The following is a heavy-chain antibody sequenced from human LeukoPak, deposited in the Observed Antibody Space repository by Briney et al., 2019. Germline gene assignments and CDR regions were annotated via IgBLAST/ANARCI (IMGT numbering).Heavy chain of an antibody. Sequence: PGGTQIRSCAASCFAFSNFWTSLVRQAPGNGLNWMANIDPDGSETQYVGSVKGRFTASRDHAKNSLYLQMNSLRAEDTAIYYCARIWYFGDNNWRYFDYWGQGTLVTVSS. CDR1: CFAFSNFW. CDR2: IDPDGSET. CDR3: ARIWYFGDNNWRYFDY. J-gene: IGHJ4*02. V-gene: IGHV3-7*01. D-gene: IGHD1-20*01.